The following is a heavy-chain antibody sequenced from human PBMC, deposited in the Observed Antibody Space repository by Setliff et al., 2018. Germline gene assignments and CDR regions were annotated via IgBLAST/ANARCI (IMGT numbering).Heavy chain of an antibody. J-gene: IGHJ4*02. D-gene: IGHD5-12*01. Sequence: GESLKISCKASGYIFNNYWIVWVRQLPGKGLECMGIIYPGDSDIRYSPSFEGQVTISADKSISTAYLHWSSLKASDTAMYYCARPREGYKSFQYWGQGTQVTVSS. V-gene: IGHV5-51*01. CDR1: GYIFNNYW. CDR3: ARPREGYKSFQY. CDR2: IYPGDSDI.